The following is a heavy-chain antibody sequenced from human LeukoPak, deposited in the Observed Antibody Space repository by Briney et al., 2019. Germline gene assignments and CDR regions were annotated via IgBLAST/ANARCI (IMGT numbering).Heavy chain of an antibody. J-gene: IGHJ6*02. CDR1: AFTFRTYW. CDR2: IKPDGSEK. D-gene: IGHD1-26*01. Sequence: GGSLRLSCAVSAFTFRTYWMSWVRQAPGKGLEWVAMIKPDGSEKYYVDSVKGLFTISRDNAKNSLYLQMTSLRAEDTAVYYCTRDASGETASGPRMDVWGQGTTVAVSS. V-gene: IGHV3-7*05. CDR3: TRDASGETASGPRMDV.